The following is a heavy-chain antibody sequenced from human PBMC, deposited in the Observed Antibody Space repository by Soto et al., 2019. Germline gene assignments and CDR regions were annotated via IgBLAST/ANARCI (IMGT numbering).Heavy chain of an antibody. CDR2: ISSSSSYI. J-gene: IGHJ4*02. V-gene: IGHV3-21*01. CDR3: ARDRASDELLFDY. Sequence: GGSLRLSCAASGFTFSSYSMNWVRQAPGKGLEWVSSISSSSSYIYYADSVKGRFTISRDNAKNSLYLQMNSLRAEDTAVYYCARDRASDELLFDYWGQGTLVTVSS. D-gene: IGHD2-15*01. CDR1: GFTFSSYS.